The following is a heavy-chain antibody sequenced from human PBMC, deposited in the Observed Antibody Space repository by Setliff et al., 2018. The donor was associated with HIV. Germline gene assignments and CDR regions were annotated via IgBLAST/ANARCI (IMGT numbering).Heavy chain of an antibody. Sequence: SETLSLTCTVSGGSIKSSSDYWGWIRQPPGKGLEWIGTIYYSGSTYYNPSLKSRITISVDTSKNQFSLKLSSVTAADTTVYYCARHSGLGGYYSPFDYWGPGTLVTVSS. CDR1: GGSIKSSSDY. CDR2: IYYSGST. CDR3: ARHSGLGGYYSPFDY. V-gene: IGHV4-39*01. D-gene: IGHD3-22*01. J-gene: IGHJ4*02.